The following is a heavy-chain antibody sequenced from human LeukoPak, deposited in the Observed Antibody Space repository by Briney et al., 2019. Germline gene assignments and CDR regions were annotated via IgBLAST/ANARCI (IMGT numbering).Heavy chain of an antibody. CDR2: ISHSGIT. Sequence: PSETLSLTCTVSGGSVSHYYWSWIRQPPGKGLEWIGQISHSGITNYNPSLKSRVTMSVDTSMNQFSLKLSSVTAADTAVYFCARVLRYTFGFADYWGQGALVTVSS. J-gene: IGHJ4*02. D-gene: IGHD5-18*01. CDR1: GGSVSHYY. V-gene: IGHV4-34*01. CDR3: ARVLRYTFGFADY.